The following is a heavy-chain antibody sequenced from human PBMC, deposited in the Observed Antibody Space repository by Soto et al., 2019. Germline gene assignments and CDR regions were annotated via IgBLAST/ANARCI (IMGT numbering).Heavy chain of an antibody. D-gene: IGHD7-27*01. CDR1: GFILNHYA. Sequence: VQRLESGGDLVQPGGSLRLSCVASGFILNHYAMSWVRQAPGNGLEWVSSIGGTDGDSDGVPWYEDSVKGRFTISRYSSANTLFLHMDNLRAEDSALYYCVKRGRNWGAFDFWGQGTTVVVSS. V-gene: IGHV3-23*01. CDR3: VKRGRNWGAFDF. J-gene: IGHJ3*01. CDR2: IGGTDGDSDGVP.